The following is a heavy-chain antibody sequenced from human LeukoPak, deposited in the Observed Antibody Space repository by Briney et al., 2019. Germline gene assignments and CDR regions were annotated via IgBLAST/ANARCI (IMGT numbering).Heavy chain of an antibody. CDR3: ARGLQENLAWLQAFSAFDI. V-gene: IGHV1-18*01. CDR1: GYTFTSYG. J-gene: IGHJ3*02. D-gene: IGHD5-12*01. Sequence: ASVKVSCKASGYTFTSYGISWVRQAPGQGLEWMGWISAYNGNTNYAQKLQGRVTMTTDTYTSTAYMELRSLRSDDTAVYYCARGLQENLAWLQAFSAFDIWGQGTMVTVSS. CDR2: ISAYNGNT.